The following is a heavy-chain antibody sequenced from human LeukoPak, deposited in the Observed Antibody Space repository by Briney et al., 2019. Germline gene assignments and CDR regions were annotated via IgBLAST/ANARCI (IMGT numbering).Heavy chain of an antibody. D-gene: IGHD4-17*01. CDR1: GFTFSSYV. CDR3: ARDLTYRYGDYGY. V-gene: IGHV3-23*01. CDR2: ISGSGGST. Sequence: GGSLRLSCAASGFTFSSYVMSWVRQAPGKGMEWVSTISGSGGSTYYADSVKGRFTISRDNSKNTLYLQMNSLRAEDTAVYYCARDLTYRYGDYGYRGQGTLVTVSS. J-gene: IGHJ4*02.